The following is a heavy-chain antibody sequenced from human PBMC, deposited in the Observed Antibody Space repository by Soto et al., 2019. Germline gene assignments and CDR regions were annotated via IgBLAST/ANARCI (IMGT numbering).Heavy chain of an antibody. D-gene: IGHD1-26*01. V-gene: IGHV4-30-2*01. J-gene: IGHJ4*02. CDR1: GGSISSGGYS. Sequence: QLQLQESGSGLVKPSQTLSLTCAVSGGSISSGGYSWSWIRQPPGKGLEWIGYIYHSGSTYYNPSLMTRVTITVDRSKNQFSRKLSSVTAADTAVYYCAAGGGLPRYYWGQGTLVTVSS. CDR3: AAGGGLPRYY. CDR2: IYHSGST.